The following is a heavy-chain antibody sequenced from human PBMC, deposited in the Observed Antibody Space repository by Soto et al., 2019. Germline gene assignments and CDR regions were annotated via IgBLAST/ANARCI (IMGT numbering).Heavy chain of an antibody. D-gene: IGHD2-15*01. CDR1: GFTFSSYA. CDR2: INDGGVST. CDR3: AKVGGIVRWNWFDP. Sequence: VQLLESGGGLVQPGGSLRLSCAASGFTFSSYAMSWVRQAPGKGLEWVSGINDGGVSTYYADSVKGRFTISRDNSKNTLYLEMNSLRAEDTALYYCAKVGGIVRWNWFDPWGQGTLVIVSS. V-gene: IGHV3-23*01. J-gene: IGHJ5*02.